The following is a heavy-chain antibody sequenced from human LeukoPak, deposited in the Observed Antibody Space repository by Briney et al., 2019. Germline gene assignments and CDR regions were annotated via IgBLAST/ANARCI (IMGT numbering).Heavy chain of an antibody. V-gene: IGHV4-4*09. CDR3: ARRAYYYDSSGYYYDY. D-gene: IGHD3-22*01. J-gene: IGHJ4*02. Sequence: SETLSLTCTVSGGSISNFYWSWVRQPPGKGLEWIGYIYSSGSINYNPSLKSRVTMSVDTSKNQFSLRLSSVTAADTAVYYCARRAYYYDSSGYYYDYWGQGTLVTVSS. CDR2: IYSSGSI. CDR1: GGSISNFY.